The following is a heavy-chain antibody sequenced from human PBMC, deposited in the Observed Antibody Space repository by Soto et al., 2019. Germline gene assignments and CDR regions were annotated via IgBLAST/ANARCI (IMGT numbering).Heavy chain of an antibody. CDR2: ISYDGSNK. J-gene: IGHJ6*02. V-gene: IGHV3-30*18. CDR1: GFTFSSYG. CDR3: AKDEGIVVVPAAIGSISYGMDV. Sequence: GESLKISCAASGFTFSSYGMHWVRQAPGKGLEWVAVISYDGSNKYYADSVKGRFTISRDNSKNTLYLQMNSLRAEDTAVYYCAKDEGIVVVPAAIGSISYGMDVWGQGTTVTVSS. D-gene: IGHD2-2*01.